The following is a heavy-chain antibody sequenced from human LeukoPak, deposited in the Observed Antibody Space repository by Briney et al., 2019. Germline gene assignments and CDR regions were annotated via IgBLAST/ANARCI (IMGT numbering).Heavy chain of an antibody. CDR2: IKSKTDGGTT. D-gene: IGHD3-3*01. Sequence: GGSLRLSCVVSGLTFNSYWMTWVRQAPGKGLEWVGRIKSKTDGGTTDYAAPVKGRFTISRDDSKNTLYLQMNSLKTEDTAVYYCTTVRSGYSRVDYWGQGTLVTVSS. J-gene: IGHJ4*02. V-gene: IGHV3-15*01. CDR1: GLTFNSYW. CDR3: TTVRSGYSRVDY.